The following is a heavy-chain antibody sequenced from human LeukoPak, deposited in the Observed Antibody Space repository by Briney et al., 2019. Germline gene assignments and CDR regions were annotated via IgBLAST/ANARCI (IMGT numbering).Heavy chain of an antibody. V-gene: IGHV3-74*01. Sequence: PGGSLRLSCAASGFTFSVYWMYWVRQGPGKRLLSVSRINPDGRTAHYADSVTGRFTISRDNARNTVYLQMNSLRAEDTAIYYCAKNGDRGAYCTGGTCYPYFYYYMDVWGRGTTVTI. CDR3: AKNGDRGAYCTGGTCYPYFYYYMDV. J-gene: IGHJ6*03. D-gene: IGHD2-15*01. CDR1: GFTFSVYW. CDR2: INPDGRTA.